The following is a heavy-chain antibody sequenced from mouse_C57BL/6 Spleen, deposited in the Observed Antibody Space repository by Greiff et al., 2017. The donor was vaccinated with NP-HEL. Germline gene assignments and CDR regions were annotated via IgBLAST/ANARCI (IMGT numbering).Heavy chain of an antibody. Sequence: QVQLQQPGAELVMPGASVKLSCKASGYTFTSYWMHWVKQRPGQGLEWIGEIDPSDSYTNYNQKFKGKSTLTVDKSSSTAYMQLSSLTSEDSAVYYCASLRRRGYYAMDYWGQGTSVTVSS. D-gene: IGHD2-12*01. J-gene: IGHJ4*01. V-gene: IGHV1-69*01. CDR1: GYTFTSYW. CDR2: IDPSDSYT. CDR3: ASLRRRGYYAMDY.